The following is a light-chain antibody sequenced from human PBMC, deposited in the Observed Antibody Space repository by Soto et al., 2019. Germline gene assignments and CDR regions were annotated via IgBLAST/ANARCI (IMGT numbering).Light chain of an antibody. Sequence: DVQMTQSPSSLSASVGDRVTITCRASQSVGSYLNWYQQKPGKAPKLLIYGAFNLQSGVPSRFXGSRSGTDFTLTISSLQLEDFATYYCQQTYVTPPTTFGQGTKLEIK. V-gene: IGKV1-39*01. CDR2: GAF. J-gene: IGKJ2*01. CDR1: QSVGSY. CDR3: QQTYVTPPTT.